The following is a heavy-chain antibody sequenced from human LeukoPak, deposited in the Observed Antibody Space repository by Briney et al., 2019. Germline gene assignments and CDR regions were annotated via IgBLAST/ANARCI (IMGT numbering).Heavy chain of an antibody. J-gene: IGHJ4*02. CDR3: TTDLNPYGDHPSSNY. CDR1: GFTFSNAW. CDR2: IKSKTDGGTT. D-gene: IGHD4-17*01. Sequence: PGGSLRLSCAVSGFTFSNAWVSWVRQSPGKGLEWVGRIKSKTDGGTTDYAAPVKGKFTISRDDSKNTLYLQMNSLKTEDTAVYYCTTDLNPYGDHPSSNYWGQGTLVTVSS. V-gene: IGHV3-15*01.